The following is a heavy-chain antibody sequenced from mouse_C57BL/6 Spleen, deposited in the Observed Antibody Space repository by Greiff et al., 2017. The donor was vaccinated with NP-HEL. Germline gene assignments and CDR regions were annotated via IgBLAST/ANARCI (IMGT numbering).Heavy chain of an antibody. Sequence: QVQLQQPGAELVKPGASVKLSCKASGYTFTSYWMHWVKQRPGQGLEWIGMIHPNSGSTNYNEKFKSKATLTVDKSSSTAYMQLSSLTSEDSAVYYCASHLTTVVATRYFDVWGTGTTVTVSS. J-gene: IGHJ1*03. CDR3: ASHLTTVVATRYFDV. V-gene: IGHV1-64*01. CDR2: IHPNSGST. CDR1: GYTFTSYW. D-gene: IGHD1-1*01.